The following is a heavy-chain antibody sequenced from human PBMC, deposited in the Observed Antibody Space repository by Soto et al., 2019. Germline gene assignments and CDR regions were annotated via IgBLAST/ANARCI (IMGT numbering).Heavy chain of an antibody. J-gene: IGHJ3*02. CDR2: IYHSGST. Sequence: QLQLQESGSGLMKPSQTLSLTCAVSGGSISSGGYSWSWIRQPPGKGLEWIGYIYHSGSTYYNPSLKSRVTISVYRSKNQFSLKLSSVTAADTAVYSCARSASSGYYLIDAFDIWGQGTMVTVSS. CDR1: GGSISSGGYS. V-gene: IGHV4-30-2*01. CDR3: ARSASSGYYLIDAFDI. D-gene: IGHD3-22*01.